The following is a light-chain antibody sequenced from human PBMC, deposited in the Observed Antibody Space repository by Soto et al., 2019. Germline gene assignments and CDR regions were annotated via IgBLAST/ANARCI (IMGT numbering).Light chain of an antibody. J-gene: IGLJ1*01. CDR2: EGS. V-gene: IGLV2-23*03. CDR1: SSDIGSYKF. Sequence: QSVLTQPASVSESPGQSITISCTGTSSDIGSYKFVSWYQHHPGKAPKLMIYEGSKRPSGVSDRFSGSKSGNTASLTISGLQADDEADYYCCSYAGSGNVFGTGTKVTVL. CDR3: CSYAGSGNV.